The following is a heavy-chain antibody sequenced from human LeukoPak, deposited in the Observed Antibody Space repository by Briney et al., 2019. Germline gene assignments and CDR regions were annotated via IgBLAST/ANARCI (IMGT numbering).Heavy chain of an antibody. Sequence: SETLSLTCAVSGGSISSGGYSWSWIRQPPGKGLEWIGYIYHSGSTYYNPSLKSRVTISVDRSKNQFPLKLSSVTAADTAVYYCARGYGDHEGWSWFDPWGQGTLVTVSS. CDR3: ARGYGDHEGWSWFDP. CDR2: IYHSGST. V-gene: IGHV4-30-2*01. CDR1: GGSISSGGYS. D-gene: IGHD4-17*01. J-gene: IGHJ5*02.